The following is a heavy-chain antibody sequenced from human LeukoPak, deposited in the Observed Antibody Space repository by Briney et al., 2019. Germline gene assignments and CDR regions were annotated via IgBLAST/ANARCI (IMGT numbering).Heavy chain of an antibody. CDR2: ISGSGGST. CDR1: GFTFSTYS. D-gene: IGHD1-26*01. J-gene: IGHJ6*02. CDR3: AKAHRSYYYYYGMDV. Sequence: GGSLRLSCVASGFTFSTYSMSWVRQAPGKGLEWVSAISGSGGSTYYADSVKGRFTISRDNSKNTLYLQMNSLRAEDTAVYYCAKAHRSYYYYYGMDVWGQGTTVTVSS. V-gene: IGHV3-23*01.